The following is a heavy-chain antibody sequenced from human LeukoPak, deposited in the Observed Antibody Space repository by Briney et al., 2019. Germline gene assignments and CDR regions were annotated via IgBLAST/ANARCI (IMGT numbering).Heavy chain of an antibody. Sequence: PGGSLRLSCAASGFSFDTYSMIWVRQAPGKGLEWVSVIDRSSNNIHYVESVKGRFTISRDNSKNTLYLQMNNLRVEDTAIYYCSTYSQYGDPSDRWGQGTLVAVSS. J-gene: IGHJ5*02. CDR2: IDRSSNNI. CDR3: STYSQYGDPSDR. V-gene: IGHV3-23*05. CDR1: GFSFDTYS. D-gene: IGHD1-26*01.